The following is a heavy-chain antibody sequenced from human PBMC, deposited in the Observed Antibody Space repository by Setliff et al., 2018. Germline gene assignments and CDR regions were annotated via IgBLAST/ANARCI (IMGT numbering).Heavy chain of an antibody. CDR3: ARGFTAQPAMLRGNWFDP. CDR2: INHSGST. V-gene: IGHV4-34*01. D-gene: IGHD3-16*01. J-gene: IGHJ5*02. CDR1: GGSFSGYY. Sequence: SETLSLTCAVYGGSFSGYYWSWIRQPPGKGLEWIGEINHSGSTNYNPSLKSRVTISVDTSKTQFSLKLSSVTAAGTAVYYCARGFTAQPAMLRGNWFDPWGRGTLVTVSS.